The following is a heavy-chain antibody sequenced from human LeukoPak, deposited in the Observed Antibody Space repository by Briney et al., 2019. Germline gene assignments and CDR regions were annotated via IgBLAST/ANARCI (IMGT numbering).Heavy chain of an antibody. V-gene: IGHV4-38-2*02. CDR2: IHHSGNRFESGST. Sequence: SETLSLTCTVSGHSISNTFYWGWIRQSPGKELEWIGSIHHSGNRFESGSTHYNPSLRSRVTVSADTSMNQFSLRLTSVTAADTVVYFCAKNASSGFFTDWGQGVLVTVS. CDR1: GHSISNTFY. CDR3: AKNASSGFFTD. D-gene: IGHD6-19*01. J-gene: IGHJ1*01.